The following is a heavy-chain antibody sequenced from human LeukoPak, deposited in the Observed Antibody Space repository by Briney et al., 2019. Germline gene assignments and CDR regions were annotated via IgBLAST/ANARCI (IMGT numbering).Heavy chain of an antibody. J-gene: IGHJ4*02. V-gene: IGHV3-64D*09. Sequence: SGGSLRLSCSASGFTFSSNAMHWVRQAPGKGLEYVSGINDNGRRTHYGDSLKGRFTISRDNSKNTLYLQMRTLRDEDTAMYYCVKDLSGRYTFDYWGQGTLVTVSS. CDR1: GFTFSSNA. CDR3: VKDLSGRYTFDY. D-gene: IGHD1-26*01. CDR2: INDNGRRT.